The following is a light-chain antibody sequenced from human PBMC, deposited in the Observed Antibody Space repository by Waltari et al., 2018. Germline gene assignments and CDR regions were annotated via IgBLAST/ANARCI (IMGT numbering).Light chain of an antibody. Sequence: QSALTQPPSVSGSPGQSVTISCTGTNSDIGRDNTVSWYKQPPGTAPKLMVYEVSNRPSGVPDRFSGSKSGNTASLTISGLQAEDEADYYCSSYTSSITLLFGGGTKLTVL. CDR1: NSDIGRDNT. CDR3: SSYTSSITLL. CDR2: EVS. J-gene: IGLJ2*01. V-gene: IGLV2-18*02.